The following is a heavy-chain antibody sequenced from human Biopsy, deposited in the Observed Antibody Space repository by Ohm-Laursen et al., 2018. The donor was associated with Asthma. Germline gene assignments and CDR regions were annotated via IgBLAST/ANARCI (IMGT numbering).Heavy chain of an antibody. CDR3: ARTYYDFLTGQVKDVFGV. CDR1: GYNFISFA. J-gene: IGHJ3*01. Sequence: ASVKVSCRASGYNFISFAIHWVRQAPGQRLEWMGWVDTGNGDTKYSQKFQGRVTITRDTSASTAYMELRSLRSEDTATYCCARTYYDFLTGQVKDVFGVWGQGTMVTVSS. V-gene: IGHV1-3*04. CDR2: VDTGNGDT. D-gene: IGHD3-9*01.